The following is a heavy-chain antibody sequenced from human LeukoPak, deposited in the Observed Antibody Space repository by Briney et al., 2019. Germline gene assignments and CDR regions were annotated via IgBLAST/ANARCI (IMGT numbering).Heavy chain of an antibody. CDR3: ARHGNIVVPYFMPFFDS. V-gene: IGHV4-39*01. D-gene: IGHD2-2*01. J-gene: IGHJ4*02. CDR1: GDSLSGSHRY. Sequence: SETLSLTCTVSGDSLSGSHRYWGWIRQSPGKGLEWIGGLFYGGGTYYNPSLKSRVTISVDSSKNQFSLNLISVTAADTAVYYCARHGNIVVPYFMPFFDSWGLGTLVTVSS. CDR2: LFYGGGT.